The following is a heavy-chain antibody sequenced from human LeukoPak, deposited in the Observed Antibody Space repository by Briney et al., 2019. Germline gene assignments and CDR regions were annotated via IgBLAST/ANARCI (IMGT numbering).Heavy chain of an antibody. CDR1: GGSISIFY. Sequence: ASETLSLTCPVSGGSISIFYWSWIRPLPGKGLGWIGYIYCSGSPNYNPSLKSRVTISVDTSTNQLTLTLSSVSAAETAVYYGARVGAFGGEFDSWGQGTLVTVSS. CDR3: ARVGAFGGEFDS. D-gene: IGHD3-16*01. J-gene: IGHJ4*02. CDR2: IYCSGSP. V-gene: IGHV4-59*01.